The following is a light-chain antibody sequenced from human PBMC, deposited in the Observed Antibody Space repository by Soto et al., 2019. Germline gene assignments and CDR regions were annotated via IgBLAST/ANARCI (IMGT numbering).Light chain of an antibody. CDR3: QQIHSTPYT. CDR1: QSISRN. J-gene: IGKJ2*01. V-gene: IGKV1-39*01. CDR2: AAR. Sequence: DIQLTQSPSSLSPSVGDRITLSCRASQSISRNLNWYQQMPGKAPSLLIYAARDLQSGVPGRFSGSGSGTEFYLTSSSLQPEDLATYYCQQIHSTPYTFGQGTKLEI.